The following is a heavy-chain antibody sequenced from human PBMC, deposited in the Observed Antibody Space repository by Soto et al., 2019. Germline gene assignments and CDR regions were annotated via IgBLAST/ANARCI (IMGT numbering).Heavy chain of an antibody. J-gene: IGHJ4*02. Sequence: GGSLRLSCVASGITFRSRAMSWVRQAPGEGLEWVAVITDTGGDAKYADSVRGRFTVSRDNSKNTLYLQMNSLKADDTAVSYCVRDPYLPTAGRLPSLHYWGPGTLVTVSS. D-gene: IGHD1-1*01. CDR1: GITFRSRA. V-gene: IGHV3-23*01. CDR3: VRDPYLPTAGRLPSLHY. CDR2: ITDTGGDA.